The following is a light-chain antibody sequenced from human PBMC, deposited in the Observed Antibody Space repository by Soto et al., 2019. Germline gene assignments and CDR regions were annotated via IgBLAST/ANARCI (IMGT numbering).Light chain of an antibody. CDR1: QSVSSN. CDR3: QQYNNWPSWT. Sequence: EIVMKQSPATLSVSPCERATLSFSASQSVSSNLAWYQQEPGQAPRLLIYGASTRATGIPARFSGSGFGTEFTLTISSLQSEDFAVYYCQQYNNWPSWTFGQGTKVDIK. J-gene: IGKJ1*01. V-gene: IGKV3-15*01. CDR2: GAS.